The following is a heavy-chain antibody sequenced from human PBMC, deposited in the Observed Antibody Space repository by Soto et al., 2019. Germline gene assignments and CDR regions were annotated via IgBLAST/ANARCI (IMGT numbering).Heavy chain of an antibody. CDR2: IYYSGST. CDR1: GGSISSSSYY. CDR3: ARLGGSYRSWFDP. V-gene: IGHV4-39*01. Sequence: PSETLSLTCTVSGGSISSSSYYWGWIRQPPGKGLEWIGSIYYSGSTYYNPSLKSRVTISVDTSKNQFSLKLSSVTAADTAVYYCARLGGSYRSWFDPWGQGTLVTVS. J-gene: IGHJ5*02. D-gene: IGHD1-26*01.